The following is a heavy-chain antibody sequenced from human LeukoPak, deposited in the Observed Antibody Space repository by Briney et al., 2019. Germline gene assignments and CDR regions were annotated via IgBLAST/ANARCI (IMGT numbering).Heavy chain of an antibody. V-gene: IGHV4-59*01. CDR2: IYYSGST. Sequence: PSETLSLTCTVSGGSISSYYWSWIRQPPGKGLEWIGYIYYSGSTNYNPSLKSRVTISVDTSRNQFSLKLSSVTAADTAVYYCAEGDFDYVVNYWGQGTLVTVSS. CDR1: GGSISSYY. CDR3: AEGDFDYVVNY. J-gene: IGHJ4*02. D-gene: IGHD4-17*01.